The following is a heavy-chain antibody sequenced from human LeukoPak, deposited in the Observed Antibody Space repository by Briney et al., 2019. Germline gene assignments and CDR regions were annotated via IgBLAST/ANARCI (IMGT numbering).Heavy chain of an antibody. J-gene: IGHJ4*02. D-gene: IGHD5-18*01. CDR3: AREGYSYGPFDY. Sequence: SETLSLTCTVSGGSISSYYWSWIRQPPGKGLEWIGYIYYSGSTNYNPSLKSRVTISVDTSKNQFSLKLSSVTAADTAVYYCAREGYSYGPFDYWGQGTLVTVST. V-gene: IGHV4-59*01. CDR1: GGSISSYY. CDR2: IYYSGST.